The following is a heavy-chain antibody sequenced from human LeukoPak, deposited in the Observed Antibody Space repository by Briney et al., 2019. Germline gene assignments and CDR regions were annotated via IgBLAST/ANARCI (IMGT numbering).Heavy chain of an antibody. J-gene: IGHJ6*02. Sequence: SETLSLTCTVSGGSISSGDYYWSWIRQPPGKGLEWIGYIYYSGSTYYNPSLKSRVTISVDTSKNQFSLKLSSVTAADTAVYYCARDGATVTTYLQYYYGMDVWGQGTTVTVSS. CDR2: IYYSGST. CDR1: GGSISSGDYY. CDR3: ARDGATVTTYLQYYYGMDV. V-gene: IGHV4-30-4*01. D-gene: IGHD4-11*01.